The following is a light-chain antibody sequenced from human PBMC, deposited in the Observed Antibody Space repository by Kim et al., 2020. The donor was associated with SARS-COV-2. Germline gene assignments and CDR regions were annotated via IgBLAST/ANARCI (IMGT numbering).Light chain of an antibody. CDR2: GKN. CDR1: SLRSYY. J-gene: IGLJ2*01. Sequence: SSELTQDPAVSVALGQTVRITCQGDSLRSYYATWYQQKPGQAPILVIYGKNSRPSGIPDRFSGSSSGNTASLTITGTQAGDEADYYCNSRDNNDNVVFGGGTQLTVL. CDR3: NSRDNNDNVV. V-gene: IGLV3-19*01.